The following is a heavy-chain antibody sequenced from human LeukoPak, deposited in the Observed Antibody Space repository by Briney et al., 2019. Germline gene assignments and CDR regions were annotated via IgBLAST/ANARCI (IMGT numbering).Heavy chain of an antibody. D-gene: IGHD6-19*01. CDR2: IIPIFGTA. J-gene: IGHJ3*02. V-gene: IGHV1-69*13. CDR1: GGTFSSYA. CDR3: AGSIAVVGSAFDI. Sequence: SVKVSCKAPGGTFSSYAISWVRQAPGQGLEWMGGIIPIFGTANYAQKFQGRVTITADESTSTAYMELSSLRSEDTAVYYCAGSIAVVGSAFDIWGQGTMVTVSS.